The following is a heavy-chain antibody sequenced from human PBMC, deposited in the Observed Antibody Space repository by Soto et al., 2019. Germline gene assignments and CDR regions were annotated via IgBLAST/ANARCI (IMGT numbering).Heavy chain of an antibody. Sequence: GESLKIFCKGPGYSFSSYWIGWVRQMLGKGLEWMGIIYPGDSDTRYSPSFQGQVTISADKSISTAYLQWSSLKASDTAMYYCARPGRVVPAALDYSGQGTLVTVSS. D-gene: IGHD2-2*01. CDR2: IYPGDSDT. CDR3: ARPGRVVPAALDY. J-gene: IGHJ4*02. CDR1: GYSFSSYW. V-gene: IGHV5-51*01.